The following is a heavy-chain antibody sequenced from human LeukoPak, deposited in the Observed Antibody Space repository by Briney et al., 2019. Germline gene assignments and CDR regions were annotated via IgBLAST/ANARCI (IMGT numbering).Heavy chain of an antibody. CDR3: ARDLERFHDAFDI. D-gene: IGHD1-1*01. J-gene: IGHJ3*02. CDR1: GFTFSSYS. CDR2: ISSSSSYI. Sequence: PGGSLRLSCAASGFTFSSYSMNWVRQAPGKGLEWVSSISSSSSYIYYADSVKGRFTISRDNAKNSLYLQMNSLRAEDTAVYYCARDLERFHDAFDIWGQGTMVTVSS. V-gene: IGHV3-21*01.